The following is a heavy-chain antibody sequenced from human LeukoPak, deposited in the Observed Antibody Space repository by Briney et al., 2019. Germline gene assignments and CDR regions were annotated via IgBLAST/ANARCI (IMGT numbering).Heavy chain of an antibody. J-gene: IGHJ6*04. D-gene: IGHD3-22*01. CDR2: IYHSGST. CDR3: ARDYYDSSGSHQVDV. V-gene: IGHV4-30-2*01. Sequence: SETLSLTCTVSGGSISSGGYYWSWIRQPPGKGLEWIGYIYHSGSTYYNPSLKSRVTISVDRSKNQFSLKLSSVTAADTAVYYCARDYYDSSGSHQVDVWGKGTTVTVSS. CDR1: GGSISSGGYY.